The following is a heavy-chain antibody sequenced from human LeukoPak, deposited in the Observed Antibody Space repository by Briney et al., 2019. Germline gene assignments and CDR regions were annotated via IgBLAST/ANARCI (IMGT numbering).Heavy chain of an antibody. CDR3: ARVRVTLGVDY. V-gene: IGHV4-34*01. Sequence: SETLSLTCTVSGGSISGYYWSWIRQPPGKGLEWIGEINHSGSINYNPSLKSRVTISVDTSKNQFSLKLSSVTAADTAVYYCARVRVTLGVDYWGQGTLVTVSS. CDR1: GGSISGYY. D-gene: IGHD4-23*01. CDR2: INHSGSI. J-gene: IGHJ4*02.